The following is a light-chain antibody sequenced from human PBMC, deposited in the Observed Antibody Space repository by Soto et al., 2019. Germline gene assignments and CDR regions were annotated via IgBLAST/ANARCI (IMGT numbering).Light chain of an antibody. J-gene: IGKJ2*01. CDR2: YVS. Sequence: DIQLTQSPSSLSASVGDTVTISCRTNQSVSKYMNWYQQKSGTAPKPLIYYVSSLQSGVTSRFSGSGSATDFTLTISSLQPEDFATYYCQQSYDLPRTFGQWNRLDIK. V-gene: IGKV1-39*01. CDR1: QSVSKY. CDR3: QQSYDLPRT.